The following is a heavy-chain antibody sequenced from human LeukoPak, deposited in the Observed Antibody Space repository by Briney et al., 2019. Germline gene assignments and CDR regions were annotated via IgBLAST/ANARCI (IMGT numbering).Heavy chain of an antibody. Sequence: ASVKVSCKASGGTFSSYAISWVRQAPGQGLEWMGWINPNSGGTNYAQKFQGRVTMTRDTSISTAYMELSRLRSDDTAVYYCARDYPVTTQGSGYYYYMDVWGKGTTVTISS. CDR2: INPNSGGT. CDR1: GGTFSSYA. CDR3: ARDYPVTTQGSGYYYYMDV. J-gene: IGHJ6*03. D-gene: IGHD4-17*01. V-gene: IGHV1-2*02.